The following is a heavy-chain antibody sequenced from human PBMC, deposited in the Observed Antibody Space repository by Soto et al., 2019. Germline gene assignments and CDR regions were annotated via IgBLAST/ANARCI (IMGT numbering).Heavy chain of an antibody. Sequence: EVQLVESRGGLVQPGGSLRLSCAASGFTFSNYWMHWVRQAPGKGLVWVSRINSDGTTTSYADYVRGRFTISRDNARDTMYLQMNSLGAEDTAVYYCARVAVGAYYFPYWGQGTLVTVSS. J-gene: IGHJ4*02. V-gene: IGHV3-74*01. CDR2: INSDGTTT. D-gene: IGHD1-26*01. CDR1: GFTFSNYW. CDR3: ARVAVGAYYFPY.